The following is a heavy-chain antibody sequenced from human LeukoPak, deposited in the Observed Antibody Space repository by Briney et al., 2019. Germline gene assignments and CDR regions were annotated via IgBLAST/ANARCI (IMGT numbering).Heavy chain of an antibody. Sequence: SETLSLTCAVYGGSFSGYYWSWIRQPPGKGLEWIGEINHSGSTNYNPSLKSRVTISVDTSKNQFSLKLDSVTAADTAVYYCASGSPFYGMDFWGQGTTVTVSS. CDR1: GGSFSGYY. CDR2: INHSGST. CDR3: ASGSPFYGMDF. V-gene: IGHV4-34*01. J-gene: IGHJ6*02.